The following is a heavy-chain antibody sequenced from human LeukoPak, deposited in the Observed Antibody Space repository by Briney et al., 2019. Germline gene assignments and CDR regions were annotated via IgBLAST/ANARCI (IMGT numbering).Heavy chain of an antibody. D-gene: IGHD3-10*01. CDR3: ARDLDYDYYGPGGAFDI. CDR2: IIPIFGTA. J-gene: IGHJ3*02. CDR1: GGTFSSYA. V-gene: IGHV1-69*13. Sequence: ASVKFSCKASGGTFSSYAISWVRQAPGRGLEWMGGIIPIFGTANYAQKFQGRVTITADESTSTAYMELSSLRSEDTAVYYCARDLDYDYYGPGGAFDIWGQGTMVTVSS.